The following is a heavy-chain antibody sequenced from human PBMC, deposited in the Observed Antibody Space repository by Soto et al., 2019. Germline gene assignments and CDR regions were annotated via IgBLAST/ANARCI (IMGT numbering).Heavy chain of an antibody. Sequence: QVHLKESGPGLVKPSGTLSLTCAVSGGSITTNWWSWVRQPPGKGLEGIGEIYHSGTTTYNPSLRGRVTISVDKSNTQFSLNLNSVTAADSAIYSCARHIAVPSTRGFDYWGQGNLVTVSS. J-gene: IGHJ4*02. CDR2: IYHSGTT. V-gene: IGHV4-4*02. CDR3: ARHIAVPSTRGFDY. D-gene: IGHD6-19*01. CDR1: GGSITTNW.